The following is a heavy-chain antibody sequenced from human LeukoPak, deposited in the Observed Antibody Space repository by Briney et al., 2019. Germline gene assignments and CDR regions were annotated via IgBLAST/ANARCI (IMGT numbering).Heavy chain of an antibody. D-gene: IGHD3-9*01. J-gene: IGHJ3*02. CDR1: GYTFTSYG. V-gene: IGHV1-18*01. CDR2: ISAYNGNT. CDR3: AKDGIRYFDRNAFDI. Sequence: ASVKVPCKASGYTFTSYGISWVRQAPGQGLEWMGWISAYNGNTNYAQKLQGRVTMTTDTSTSTAYMELRSLRSDDTAVFFQAKDGIRYFDRNAFDIWGQGTMVTVSS.